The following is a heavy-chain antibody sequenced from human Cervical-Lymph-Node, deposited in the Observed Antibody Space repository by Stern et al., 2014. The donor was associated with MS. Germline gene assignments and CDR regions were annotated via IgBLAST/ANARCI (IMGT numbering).Heavy chain of an antibody. D-gene: IGHD5-18*01. Sequence: SGPALVKPTQTLTLTCTFSGFSLRTSGMCVSWIRQAPGKALEWLARIDWDDDKNYSTSLKTRLTISKANSKNQVVLTLTNMDPMDTATYYCARTLRGYSHGFYYHGLDVWGQGTTVTVSS. V-gene: IGHV2-70*11. CDR1: GFSLRTSGMC. CDR2: IDWDDDK. J-gene: IGHJ6*02. CDR3: ARTLRGYSHGFYYHGLDV.